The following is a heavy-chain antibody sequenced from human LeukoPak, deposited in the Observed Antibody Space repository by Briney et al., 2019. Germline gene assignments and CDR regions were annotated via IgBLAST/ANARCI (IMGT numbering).Heavy chain of an antibody. CDR2: IIPIFGTA. CDR1: GGTFSSYA. J-gene: IGHJ6*03. V-gene: IGHV1-69*05. Sequence: ASVKVSCKASGGTFSSYAISWVRQAPGQGLEWMGGIIPIFGTANYAQKFQGRVTITRNTSISTAYMELSSLRSEDTAVYYCARGYSSGWPHYYYYMDVWGKGTTVTVSS. CDR3: ARGYSSGWPHYYYYMDV. D-gene: IGHD6-19*01.